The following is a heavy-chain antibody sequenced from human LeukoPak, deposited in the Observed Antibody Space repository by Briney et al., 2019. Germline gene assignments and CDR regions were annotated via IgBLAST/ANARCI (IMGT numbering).Heavy chain of an antibody. CDR3: ARVSGSGWYY. Sequence: GASVKVSCKASGYTFTGYYMHWVRQAPGQGLEWMGRIIPILGIANYAQKFQGRVTITADKSTSTAYMELSSLRSEDTAVYYCARVSGSGWYYWGQGTLVTVSS. CDR1: GYTFTGYY. J-gene: IGHJ4*02. D-gene: IGHD6-19*01. CDR2: IIPILGIA. V-gene: IGHV1-69*04.